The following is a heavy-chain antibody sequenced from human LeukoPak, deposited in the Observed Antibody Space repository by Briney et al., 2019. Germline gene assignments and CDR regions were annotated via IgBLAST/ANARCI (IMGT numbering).Heavy chain of an antibody. V-gene: IGHV1-18*01. J-gene: IGHJ4*02. CDR1: GYTFTSYG. CDR2: ISAYNGNT. D-gene: IGHD1-26*01. Sequence: ASVKVSCTASGYTFTSYGISWVRQAPGQGLEWMGWISAYNGNTNYAQKLQGRVTMTTDTSTSTAYMELRSLRSDDTAVYYCARAARNLDRGSYALGYWGQGTLVTVSS. CDR3: ARAARNLDRGSYALGY.